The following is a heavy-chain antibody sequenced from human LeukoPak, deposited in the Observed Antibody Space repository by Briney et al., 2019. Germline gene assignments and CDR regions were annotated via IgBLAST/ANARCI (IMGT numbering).Heavy chain of an antibody. CDR1: GFTFSNAW. CDR2: ISGSGGSA. D-gene: IGHD3-10*01. V-gene: IGHV3-23*01. Sequence: GGSLRLSCAASGFTFSNAWMSWVRQAPGKGLEWVSVISGSGGSAYYADSVKGRFTISRDNSKNTLYLQMNSLRAEDTAVYYCAKDLYGSGSYGYPDAFDIWGQGTMVTVSS. CDR3: AKDLYGSGSYGYPDAFDI. J-gene: IGHJ3*02.